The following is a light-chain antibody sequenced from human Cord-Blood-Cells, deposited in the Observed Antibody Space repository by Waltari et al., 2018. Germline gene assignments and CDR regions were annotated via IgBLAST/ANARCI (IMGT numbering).Light chain of an antibody. CDR1: SSDVGGYNY. J-gene: IGLJ2*01. CDR3: SSYTSSSTVV. V-gene: IGLV2-14*01. CDR2: DVS. Sequence: QSALTQPAPASGSPGQSITISCTGTSSDVGGYNYVSWYQQHPGKAPKLMIYDVSNRPSGVSNRFSGSKSGNTASLTISGLQAEDEADYYCSSYTSSSTVVFGGGTKLTVL.